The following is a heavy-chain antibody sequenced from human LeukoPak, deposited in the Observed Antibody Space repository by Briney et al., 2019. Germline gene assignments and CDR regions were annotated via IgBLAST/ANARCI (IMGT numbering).Heavy chain of an antibody. D-gene: IGHD1-26*01. Sequence: ASETLSLTCTVSGGSVSSYFWSWIRQPPGKGLEWIGYIFYRGSTNYNPSLKSRVTISADTSKNQFSLKLSSVTAADTAVYYCARHMNSGTYPMDVWGQGTTVTVSS. V-gene: IGHV4-59*08. CDR3: ARHMNSGTYPMDV. J-gene: IGHJ6*02. CDR1: GGSVSSYF. CDR2: IFYRGST.